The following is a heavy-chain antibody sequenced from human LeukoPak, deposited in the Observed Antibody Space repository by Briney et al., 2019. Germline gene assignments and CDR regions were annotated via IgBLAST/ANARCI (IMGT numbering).Heavy chain of an antibody. J-gene: IGHJ4*02. V-gene: IGHV3-9*01. D-gene: IGHD2-2*01. CDR3: AKDIGGGYCSSTSCYAVDY. CDR1: GFTFDDHD. Sequence: HPGGSLRLSCAASGFTFDDHDMLWLPRSPGKGVEWVSYFCWYCHIIGYADSVKGRFTISRDNAKNSLYLQMNSLRAEDTALYYCAKDIGGGYCSSTSCYAVDYWGQGTLVTVSS. CDR2: FCWYCHII.